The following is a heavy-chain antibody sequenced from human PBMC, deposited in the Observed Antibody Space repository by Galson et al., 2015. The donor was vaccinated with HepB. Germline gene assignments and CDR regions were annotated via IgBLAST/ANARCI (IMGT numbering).Heavy chain of an antibody. D-gene: IGHD3-16*01. CDR1: GLNFSRHA. J-gene: IGHJ4*02. Sequence: SLRLSCAASGLNFSRHAMHWVRQAPGKGLEWLAEISCDSSTHYYADSVKGRFTISRDNSKNTLYLQINSLRPDDTATFFCARDTFYYASNNLDYWGRGTLVIVSS. CDR3: ARDTFYYASNNLDY. CDR2: ISCDSSTH. V-gene: IGHV3-30*04.